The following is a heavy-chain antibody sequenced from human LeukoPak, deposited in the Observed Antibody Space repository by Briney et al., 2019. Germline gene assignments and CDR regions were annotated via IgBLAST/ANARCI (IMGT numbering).Heavy chain of an antibody. J-gene: IGHJ6*03. CDR1: GFTFSSYW. D-gene: IGHD1-1*01. Sequence: PGGSLRLSCAASGFTFSSYWMSWVRQAPGKGLEWVANIKQDGSEKYYVDSVKGRFTISRDNAKNSLYLQMNSLRAEDTAVYYCASCKYDGYYYYYYYMDVWGKGTTVTVSS. CDR2: IKQDGSEK. V-gene: IGHV3-7*01. CDR3: ASCKYDGYYYYYYYMDV.